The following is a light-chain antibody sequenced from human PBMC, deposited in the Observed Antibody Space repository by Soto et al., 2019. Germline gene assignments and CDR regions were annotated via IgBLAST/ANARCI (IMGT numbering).Light chain of an antibody. CDR3: CSYVTTPEI. Sequence: QSVLAQPASVSGSPGQSITISCTGTSSDVGTYDLVSWYQHHPGAAPKLMIYEATRRPSGISNRFSGSKSGNTASLTISGLQAEDEADYYCCSYVTTPEIFATGTKVTVL. J-gene: IGLJ1*01. CDR2: EAT. CDR1: SSDVGTYDL. V-gene: IGLV2-23*01.